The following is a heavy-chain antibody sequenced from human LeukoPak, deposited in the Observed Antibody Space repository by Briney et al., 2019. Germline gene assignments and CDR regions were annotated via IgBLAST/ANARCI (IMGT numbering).Heavy chain of an antibody. CDR1: GFTFGSYS. V-gene: IGHV3-48*01. D-gene: IGHD2-2*01. J-gene: IGHJ4*02. CDR2: ISSSSSTI. Sequence: PGGSLRLSCAASGFTFGSYSMNWVRQAPGKGLELVSYISSSSSTIYYADSVKGRFTISRDNVKNSLYLQMNSLRAEDTAVYYCAREGIVVVPAAPNYDYWGQGTLVTVSS. CDR3: AREGIVVVPAAPNYDY.